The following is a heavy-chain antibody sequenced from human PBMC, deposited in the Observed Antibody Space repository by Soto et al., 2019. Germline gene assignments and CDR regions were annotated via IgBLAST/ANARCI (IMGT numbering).Heavy chain of an antibody. CDR1: GGSISSYY. J-gene: IGHJ3*02. CDR2: IYYSGST. Sequence: QVQLQESGPGLVKPSETLSLTCTVSGGSISSYYWSWIRQPPGKGLEWIGYIYYSGSTNYNPSLKSRVTISVDTSKNQFSLKLSSVTAADTAVYYCATTDSSGRPLFHDAFDIWGQGTMVTVSS. CDR3: ATTDSSGRPLFHDAFDI. D-gene: IGHD6-19*01. V-gene: IGHV4-59*01.